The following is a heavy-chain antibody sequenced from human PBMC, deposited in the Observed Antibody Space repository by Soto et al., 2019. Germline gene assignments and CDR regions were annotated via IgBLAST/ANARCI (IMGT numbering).Heavy chain of an antibody. Sequence: PSETLSLTCAVSGYSISSDYYWGWIRQPPGKGLEWNGSIYHSGTTYYNPSLKSRVTISIDTSENRFSLKLSSVTAADTAVYYCARDSGLYDSSAFDYWGQGTLVTVSS. CDR3: ARDSGLYDSSAFDY. CDR2: IYHSGTT. J-gene: IGHJ4*02. V-gene: IGHV4-38-2*02. D-gene: IGHD3-22*01. CDR1: GYSISSDYY.